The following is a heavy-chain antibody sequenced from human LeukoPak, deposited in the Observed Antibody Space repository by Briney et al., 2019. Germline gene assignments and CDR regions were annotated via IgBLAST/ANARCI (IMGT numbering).Heavy chain of an antibody. V-gene: IGHV3-74*01. CDR2: INRDGSST. CDR1: GFTFNFYW. CDR3: ARDPFDILTDPYFDY. D-gene: IGHD3-9*01. Sequence: GGSLRLSCAASGFTFNFYWMHWVHQAPGKGLLWVSRINRDGSSTSYADSVKGRFTISRDNAKNTLYLQMNSLRAEDTAVYYCARDPFDILTDPYFDYWGQGTLVTVSS. J-gene: IGHJ4*02.